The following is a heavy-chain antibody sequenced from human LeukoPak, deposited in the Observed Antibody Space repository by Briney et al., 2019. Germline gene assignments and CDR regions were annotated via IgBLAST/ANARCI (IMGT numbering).Heavy chain of an antibody. CDR3: ARRYCSGGTCYFDY. D-gene: IGHD2-15*01. Sequence: GEPLKISCQVSGYTFTSSWIGWLRQMPGKGLEWMGIIYPADSDTSYKPSFEGQVTISADKSISTAYLQWSSLKASDTAMYYCARRYCSGGTCYFDYWGQGTLVTVSS. CDR1: GYTFTSSW. CDR2: IYPADSDT. V-gene: IGHV5-51*01. J-gene: IGHJ4*02.